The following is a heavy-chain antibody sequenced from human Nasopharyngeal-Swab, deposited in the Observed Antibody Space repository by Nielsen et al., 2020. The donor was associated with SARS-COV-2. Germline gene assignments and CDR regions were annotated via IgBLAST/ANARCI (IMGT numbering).Heavy chain of an antibody. D-gene: IGHD3-16*01. V-gene: IGHV1-46*01. Sequence: CEREATGQGPEWLGLIIPSEGSTAYAQKFQGRVTMTRDTSTCTAYMELSSLRSDDTAVYFCARGAVHHMLDLWGQGTRVTVSS. J-gene: IGHJ5*02. CDR3: ARGAVHHMLDL. CDR2: IIPSEGST.